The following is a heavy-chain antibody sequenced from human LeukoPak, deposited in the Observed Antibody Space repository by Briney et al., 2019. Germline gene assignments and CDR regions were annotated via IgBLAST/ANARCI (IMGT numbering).Heavy chain of an antibody. CDR1: GFTFSSYW. D-gene: IGHD5-18*01. Sequence: AGGSLRLSCAASGFTFSSYWMTWIRQAPGKGREWVANIKQDGSEKYYVDSVKGRFTISRDNAKNSLYLQMNSLRAEDTAVYYCARDTGGGYSCYDCWGQGTLVTVSS. CDR2: IKQDGSEK. CDR3: ARDTGGGYSCYDC. J-gene: IGHJ4*02. V-gene: IGHV3-7*01.